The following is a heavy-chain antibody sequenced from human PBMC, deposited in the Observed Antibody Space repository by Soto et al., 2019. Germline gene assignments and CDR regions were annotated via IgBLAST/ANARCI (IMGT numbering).Heavy chain of an antibody. Sequence: GGSLRLSCAASGFTFSSYSMNWVLQAPGKGPEWVSSISSSSSYIYYADSVKGRFTISRDNAKNSLYLQMNSLRAEDTAVYYCARSGAFSTVTYAFDIWGQGTMVTVSS. CDR2: ISSSSSYI. D-gene: IGHD4-17*01. V-gene: IGHV3-21*01. CDR1: GFTFSSYS. J-gene: IGHJ3*02. CDR3: ARSGAFSTVTYAFDI.